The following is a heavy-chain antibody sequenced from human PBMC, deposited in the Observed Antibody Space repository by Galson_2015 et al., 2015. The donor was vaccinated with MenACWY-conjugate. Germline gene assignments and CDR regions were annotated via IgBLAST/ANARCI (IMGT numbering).Heavy chain of an antibody. CDR1: GFTFSSYG. Sequence: SLRLSCAASGFTFSSYGMHWVRQAPGKGLEWVAVISYDGSNKYYADSVKGRFTISRDNSKNTLYLQMNSLRAEDTAVYYCAKDRLPGIAAAVDYWGQGTLVTVSS. V-gene: IGHV3-30*18. J-gene: IGHJ4*02. CDR3: AKDRLPGIAAAVDY. CDR2: ISYDGSNK. D-gene: IGHD6-13*01.